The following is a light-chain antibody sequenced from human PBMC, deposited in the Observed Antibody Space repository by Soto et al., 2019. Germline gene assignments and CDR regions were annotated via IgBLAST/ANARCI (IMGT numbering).Light chain of an antibody. Sequence: DIVMTQSPATLSVAPGERVTFSCRASQGVSRKLAWYQHKPGQAPRLLIYGASTRATGIPDRFRGSGSGTDFTLTISGLEPEDFAVYWCQQYGSSLTFGQGTKVDI. CDR3: QQYGSSLT. CDR2: GAS. J-gene: IGKJ1*01. V-gene: IGKV3-20*01. CDR1: QGVSRK.